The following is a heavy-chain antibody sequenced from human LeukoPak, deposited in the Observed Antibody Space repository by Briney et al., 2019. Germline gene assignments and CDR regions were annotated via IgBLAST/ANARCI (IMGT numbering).Heavy chain of an antibody. Sequence: PGGSLRLSCAASGFTFSSYAMHWVRQAPGKGLEYVSAISSNGGSTYYANSVKGRFTISRDNSKNTLYLQMGSLRAEDMAVYYCARGAKRYYDFDRPPANYYYYYMDVWGKGTTVTVSS. D-gene: IGHD3-3*01. CDR3: ARGAKRYYDFDRPPANYYYYYMDV. CDR2: ISSNGGST. V-gene: IGHV3-64*01. CDR1: GFTFSSYA. J-gene: IGHJ6*03.